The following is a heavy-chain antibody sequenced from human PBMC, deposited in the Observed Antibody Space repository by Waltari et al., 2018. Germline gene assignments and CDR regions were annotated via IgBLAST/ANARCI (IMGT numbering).Heavy chain of an antibody. Sequence: QVQLQQWGAGLLKPSETLSLTCAVYGGSFSGYYWSWIRQPPGKGLEWIGEINHSGSTNYNPSLKRRVTISVDTSKNQFSLKLSSVTAADTAVYYCARNRRAYFDYWGQGTLVTVSS. V-gene: IGHV4-34*01. CDR2: INHSGST. J-gene: IGHJ4*02. CDR3: ARNRRAYFDY. CDR1: GGSFSGYY.